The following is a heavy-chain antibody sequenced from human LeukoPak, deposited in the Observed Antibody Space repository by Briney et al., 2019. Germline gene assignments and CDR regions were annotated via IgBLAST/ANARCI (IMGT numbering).Heavy chain of an antibody. CDR3: AKLYGAQGVDY. V-gene: IGHV3-30*18. CDR1: GFTFSSYG. J-gene: IGHJ4*02. D-gene: IGHD4-17*01. CDR2: ISYDGSNK. Sequence: GGSLRLSCAASGFTFSSYGMHWVRQAPGKGLKWVAVISYDGSNKYYADSVKGRFTISRDNSKNTLYLQMNSLRAEDTAVYYCAKLYGAQGVDYWGQGTLVTVSS.